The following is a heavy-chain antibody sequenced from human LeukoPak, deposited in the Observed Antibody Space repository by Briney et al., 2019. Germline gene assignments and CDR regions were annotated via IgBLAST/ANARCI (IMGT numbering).Heavy chain of an antibody. J-gene: IGHJ4*02. Sequence: GGSLRLSCAASGFTFSSYRMNWVRQAPGKGLEWVSSISSSSSYIYYADSVKGRFTISRDNAKNSLYLQMNSLRAEDTAVYYCARDYSSGWCNYWGQGTLVTVSS. V-gene: IGHV3-21*01. CDR1: GFTFSSYR. CDR2: ISSSSSYI. D-gene: IGHD6-19*01. CDR3: ARDYSSGWCNY.